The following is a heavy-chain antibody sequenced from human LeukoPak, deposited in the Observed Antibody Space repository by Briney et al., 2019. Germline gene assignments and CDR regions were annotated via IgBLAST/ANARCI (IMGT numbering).Heavy chain of an antibody. V-gene: IGHV4-34*01. J-gene: IGHJ4*02. D-gene: IGHD4-4*01. Sequence: SETLSLTCAVYGGSFSGYYRSWIRQPPGKGLEWIGEINHSGSTNYNPSLKSRVTISVDTSKNQFSLKLSSVTAADTAVYYCARSPTVTTYAYWGQGTLVTVSS. CDR3: ARSPTVTTYAY. CDR2: INHSGST. CDR1: GGSFSGYY.